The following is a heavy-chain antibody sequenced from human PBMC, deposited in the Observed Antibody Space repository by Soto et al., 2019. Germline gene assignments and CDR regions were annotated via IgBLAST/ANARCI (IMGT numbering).Heavy chain of an antibody. CDR3: ARAYYDSSGYSAFDI. Sequence: GGSLRLSCAASGVTFSNNAMSWVRQTPGKGLEWVSVISGSGASTAYADSVKGRFTISRDNSKSMLYLQMNRLRAEDTAVYFCARAYYDSSGYSAFDIWGQGTMVTVS. CDR2: ISGSGAST. CDR1: GVTFSNNA. D-gene: IGHD3-22*01. V-gene: IGHV3-23*01. J-gene: IGHJ3*02.